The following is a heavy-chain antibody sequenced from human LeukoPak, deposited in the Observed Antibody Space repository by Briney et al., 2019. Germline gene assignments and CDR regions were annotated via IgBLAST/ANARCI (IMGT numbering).Heavy chain of an antibody. V-gene: IGHV4-39*01. CDR3: ARLCCSGGSCYIDY. J-gene: IGHJ4*02. Sequence: SETLSLTCSVSGGSISSSSYYWGWIRQPPGKGLEWIGSIYFSGSTYYNPSLKSRVTISVDTSKNQFSLRLSSVTAADTAEYYCARLCCSGGSCYIDYWGQGTLVTVSS. D-gene: IGHD2-15*01. CDR2: IYFSGST. CDR1: GGSISSSSYY.